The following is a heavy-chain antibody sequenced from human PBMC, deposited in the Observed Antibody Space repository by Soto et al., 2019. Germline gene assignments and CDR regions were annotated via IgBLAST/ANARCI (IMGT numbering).Heavy chain of an antibody. CDR2: IDPSDSYT. D-gene: IGHD4-17*01. V-gene: IGHV5-10-1*01. Sequence: PGESLKISCKGSGYSFTSYWISWVRQMPGKGLEWMGRIDPSDSYTNYSPSFQGHVTISADKSISTAYLQWSSLKASDTAMYYCARATYGDYVRSDYYYGMDVWGQGTTVTV. CDR1: GYSFTSYW. J-gene: IGHJ6*02. CDR3: ARATYGDYVRSDYYYGMDV.